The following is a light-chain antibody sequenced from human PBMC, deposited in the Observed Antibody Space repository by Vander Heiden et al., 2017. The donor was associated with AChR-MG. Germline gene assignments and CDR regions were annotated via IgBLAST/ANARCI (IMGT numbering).Light chain of an antibody. CDR3: ATWDDSLSGWV. V-gene: IGLV1-44*01. J-gene: IGLJ3*02. Sequence: QSVLAQPASASGTPGQRVTISCSGRRPNTGGNTVNWYQHFPGTAPKLLIYSNNQRPSGVPDRFSGSKSGTSASLAISGLQSEDEADYYCATWDDSLSGWVFGGGTKLTVL. CDR2: SNN. CDR1: RPNTGGNT.